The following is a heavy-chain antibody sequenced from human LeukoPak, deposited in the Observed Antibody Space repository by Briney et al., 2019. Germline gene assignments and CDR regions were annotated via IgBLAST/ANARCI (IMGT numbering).Heavy chain of an antibody. Sequence: GGSLRLSCAASGFTFSSYWMSWVRQAPGKGLEWAANIKQDGSEEYYVDSVKGRFTISRDNAKNSLYLQMSSLRAEDTAVYFCARSGVVAAAPVRFDPWGQGTLVTVSS. CDR3: ARSGVVAAAPVRFDP. V-gene: IGHV3-7*01. D-gene: IGHD2-2*01. CDR2: IKQDGSEE. J-gene: IGHJ5*02. CDR1: GFTFSSYW.